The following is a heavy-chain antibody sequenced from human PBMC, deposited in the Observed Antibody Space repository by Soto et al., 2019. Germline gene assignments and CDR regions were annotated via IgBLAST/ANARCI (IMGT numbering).Heavy chain of an antibody. D-gene: IGHD2-2*02. J-gene: IGHJ5*02. CDR1: GGSISSYY. CDR3: ASAPVPAAIIEYNWFDP. Sequence: SETLSLTCTVSGGSISSYYCSWIRQPPGKGLEWIGYIYYSGSTNYNPSLKGRFTISRDNAKNSLYLQMNSLRAEDTAVYYCASAPVPAAIIEYNWFDPWGQGTLVTVSS. V-gene: IGHV4-59*12. CDR2: IYYSGST.